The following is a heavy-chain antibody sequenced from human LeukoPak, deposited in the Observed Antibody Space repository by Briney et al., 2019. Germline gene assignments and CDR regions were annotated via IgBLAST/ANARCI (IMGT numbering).Heavy chain of an antibody. V-gene: IGHV4-59*08. D-gene: IGHD6-6*01. Sequence: SETLSLTCTVSGGSISSYYWSWIRQPPGKGLEWIGYIYYSGSTNYNPSLKSRVTISVDTSKNQFSLKLSSVTAADTAVYYCAKAPRATYSSSLDYWGQGTLVTVSS. J-gene: IGHJ4*02. CDR2: IYYSGST. CDR1: GGSISSYY. CDR3: AKAPRATYSSSLDY.